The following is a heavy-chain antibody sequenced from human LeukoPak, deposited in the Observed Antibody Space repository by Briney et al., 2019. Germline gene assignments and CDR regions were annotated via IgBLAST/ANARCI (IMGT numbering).Heavy chain of an antibody. CDR1: GYTFTGHY. CDR3: SRTLSPDGGFDP. V-gene: IGHV1-2*02. D-gene: IGHD4-17*01. Sequence: GASVKVSCKASGYTFTGHYMHWVRQAPGQGPEWMGWINPNSGGTKYAQNFQGRVTMTRDTSISTAYMELSRLRSDDTAVYYCSRTLSPDGGFDPWGQGTLVTVSS. J-gene: IGHJ5*02. CDR2: INPNSGGT.